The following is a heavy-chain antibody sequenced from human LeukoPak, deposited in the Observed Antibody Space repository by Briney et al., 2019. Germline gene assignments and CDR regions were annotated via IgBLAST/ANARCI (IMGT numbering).Heavy chain of an antibody. CDR3: ARDTRAVAVAGMVAFDL. CDR2: IYNDVTT. Sequence: GGSLRLSCAVSGFTVSRNFMSWVRQAPGKGLQWVSLIYNDVTTYYADSVKGRFTISTDNSKNTVYLQMNGLRAEDTAVYYCARDTRAVAVAGMVAFDLWGQGTMVTVSP. D-gene: IGHD6-19*01. J-gene: IGHJ3*01. V-gene: IGHV3-66*01. CDR1: GFTVSRNF.